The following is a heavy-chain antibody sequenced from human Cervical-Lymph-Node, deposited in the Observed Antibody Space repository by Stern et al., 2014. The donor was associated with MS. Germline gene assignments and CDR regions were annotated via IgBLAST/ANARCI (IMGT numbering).Heavy chain of an antibody. CDR2: IYPSGST. CDR1: GGSISSGSYY. V-gene: IGHV4-61*02. Sequence: QLQLQESGPGLVKPSQTLSLTCTVSGGSISSGSYYWSWIRQPAGKGLEWIGRIYPSGSTNYNPSLKSGVTISVATPKTHFSLNVSSVTAADTAVYYCARDYTTVTTYWFDPWGQGTLVTVSS. J-gene: IGHJ5*02. D-gene: IGHD4-17*01. CDR3: ARDYTTVTTYWFDP.